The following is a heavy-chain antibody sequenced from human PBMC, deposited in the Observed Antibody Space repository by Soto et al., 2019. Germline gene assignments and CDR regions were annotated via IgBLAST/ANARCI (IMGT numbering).Heavy chain of an antibody. CDR2: IYYSGST. J-gene: IGHJ6*02. CDR3: ARELEGDPGMDV. D-gene: IGHD1-26*01. V-gene: IGHV4-30-4*01. CDR1: GGSISSGDYY. Sequence: SETLSLTCTVSGGSISSGDYYWSWIRQPPGEGLEWIGYIYYSGSTYYNPSLKSRVTISVDTSKNQFSLKLSSVTAADTAVYYCARELEGDPGMDVWGQGTTVTVSS.